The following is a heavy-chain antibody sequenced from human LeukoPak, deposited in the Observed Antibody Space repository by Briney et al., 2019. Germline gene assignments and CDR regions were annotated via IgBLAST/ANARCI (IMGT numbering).Heavy chain of an antibody. D-gene: IGHD5-18*01. CDR3: ARDGGTQLWLYYFDN. CDR2: IDTDNGNT. Sequence: ASVKVSCKASGYTFISHAVHWLRQAPGQSLEWMGWIDTDNGNTKYSQRFRGRVTITRDTSASTVHIDLSSLRSEDTAVYYCARDGGTQLWLYYFDNWGQGTLVTVSS. J-gene: IGHJ4*02. V-gene: IGHV1-3*04. CDR1: GYTFISHA.